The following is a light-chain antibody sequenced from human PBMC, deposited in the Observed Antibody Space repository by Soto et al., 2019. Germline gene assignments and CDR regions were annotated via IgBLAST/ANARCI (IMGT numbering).Light chain of an antibody. J-gene: IGLJ3*02. V-gene: IGLV2-14*01. CDR2: EVS. CDR1: SSDVGGYNY. Sequence: QSVLTQPASVSGSPGQSITISCTGTSSDVGGYNYVSWYQQHPGKAPKLMIYEVSNRPSGVSNRFSGSKSGNTASLTISGLQADDEGDYYCCSFTSRNTWVFGGGTKVTVL. CDR3: CSFTSRNTWV.